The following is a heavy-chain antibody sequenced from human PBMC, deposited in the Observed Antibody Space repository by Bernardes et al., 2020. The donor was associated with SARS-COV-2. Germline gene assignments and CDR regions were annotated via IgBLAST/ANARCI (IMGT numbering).Heavy chain of an antibody. CDR1: GFIFDDYA. Sequence: GGSLRLSCAASGFIFDDYAMHWVRQAPGKGLEWVSGISWNSGNIGYADSVKGRFTISRDNAKNSLYLQMNSLRAEDTALYYCAKDRYYYGSGSYGPNYYYGMDVWGQGTTVTVSS. J-gene: IGHJ6*02. D-gene: IGHD3-10*01. CDR2: ISWNSGNI. V-gene: IGHV3-9*01. CDR3: AKDRYYYGSGSYGPNYYYGMDV.